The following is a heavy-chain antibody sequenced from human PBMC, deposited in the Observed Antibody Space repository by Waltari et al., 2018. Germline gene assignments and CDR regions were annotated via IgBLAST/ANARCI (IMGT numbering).Heavy chain of an antibody. CDR2: INHRGST. CDR1: GGSFSGYY. Sequence: QVQLQQWGAGLLKPSEPLSLTCAVYGGSFSGYYWSWIRQPPGKGLEWIGEINHRGSTNYNPSLKSRVTISVDTSKNQFSLKLSSVTAADTAVYYCARRTRIAVAGTGHDAFDIWGQGTMVTVSS. D-gene: IGHD6-19*01. CDR3: ARRTRIAVAGTGHDAFDI. V-gene: IGHV4-34*01. J-gene: IGHJ3*02.